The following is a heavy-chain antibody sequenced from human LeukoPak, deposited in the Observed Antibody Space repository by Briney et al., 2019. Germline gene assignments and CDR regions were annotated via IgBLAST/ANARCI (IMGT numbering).Heavy chain of an antibody. Sequence: RPGGSLRLSCAASGFTFSSYGMHWVRQAPGKGLEWVAVISYDGSNKYYADSVKGRFTIPRDNSKNTLYLQMNSLRAEDTAVYYCAKIYGSGSYHQDYWGQGTLVTVSS. V-gene: IGHV3-30*18. CDR3: AKIYGSGSYHQDY. D-gene: IGHD3-10*01. CDR2: ISYDGSNK. J-gene: IGHJ4*02. CDR1: GFTFSSYG.